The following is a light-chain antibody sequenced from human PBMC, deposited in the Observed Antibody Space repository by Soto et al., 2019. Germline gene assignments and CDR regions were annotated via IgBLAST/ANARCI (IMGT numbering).Light chain of an antibody. CDR3: QQNYSPPPT. J-gene: IGKJ1*01. Sequence: DIQVTQSPSSLSSSVGDKVTLTCRASQGIANYLNWYQQKPGKAPKLLIYAASSLHNGVPSRFSGSGSGTDFTLTITSLQPEDFATYYCQQNYSPPPTFGQGAKVEIK. CDR2: AAS. CDR1: QGIANY. V-gene: IGKV1-39*01.